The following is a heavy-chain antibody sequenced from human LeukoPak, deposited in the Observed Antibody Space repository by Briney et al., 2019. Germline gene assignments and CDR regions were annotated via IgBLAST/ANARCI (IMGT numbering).Heavy chain of an antibody. D-gene: IGHD2-2*01. CDR1: GYTFTVYY. CDR3: ARDRWVGGYGSSTSCDELWFDP. Sequence: ASVKVSFKASGYTFTVYYMHWVRQAPGPGLEWMGWINPNSGGTNYAQKFQGRVTMTRDTSISTAYMELSRLRSDDTAVYYCARDRWVGGYGSSTSCDELWFDPWGEGTLVTVSS. V-gene: IGHV1-2*02. CDR2: INPNSGGT. J-gene: IGHJ5*02.